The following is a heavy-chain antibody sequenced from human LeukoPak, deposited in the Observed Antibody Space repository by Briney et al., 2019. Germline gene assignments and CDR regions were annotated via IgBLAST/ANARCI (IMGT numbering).Heavy chain of an antibody. D-gene: IGHD3-9*01. CDR2: INTNTGNP. CDR3: ARAQYLRYFDWLSPTPFDY. CDR1: GYTFTSYA. Sequence: ASVKASCKASGYTFTSYAMNWVRQAPGQGLEWMGWINTNTGNPTYAQGFTGRFVFSLDTSVSTAYLQISSLKAEDTAVYYCARAQYLRYFDWLSPTPFDYWGQGTLVTVSS. J-gene: IGHJ4*02. V-gene: IGHV7-4-1*02.